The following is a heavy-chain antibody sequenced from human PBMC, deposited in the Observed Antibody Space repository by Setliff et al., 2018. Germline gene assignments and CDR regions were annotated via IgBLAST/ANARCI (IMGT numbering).Heavy chain of an antibody. CDR3: ATFRGYTYGYDY. CDR2: LIPMFGTP. Sequence: GASVKVSCKASGDSFSNYAISWVRQAPGQGLEWMGGLIPMFGTPGYAQNFQGRVTMTTDASTNTAYMELRSLGSDDTAVYYCATFRGYTYGYDYWGQGTLVTVSS. D-gene: IGHD5-18*01. CDR1: GDSFSNYA. J-gene: IGHJ4*02. V-gene: IGHV1-69*05.